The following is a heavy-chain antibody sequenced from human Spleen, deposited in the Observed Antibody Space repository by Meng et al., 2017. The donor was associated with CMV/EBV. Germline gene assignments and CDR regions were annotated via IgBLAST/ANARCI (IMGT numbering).Heavy chain of an antibody. Sequence: CQASGYTFSKSGLSWVRQAPGQGLEYMRWISTFNGDTNYAQKFQGGVTLITDTSTSTAYMELRSLRSDDTAVYYCARIRYGSNSLDFWGQGTLVTVSS. V-gene: IGHV1-18*01. CDR3: ARIRYGSNSLDF. J-gene: IGHJ4*02. CDR2: ISTFNGDT. CDR1: GYTFSKSG. D-gene: IGHD3-10*01.